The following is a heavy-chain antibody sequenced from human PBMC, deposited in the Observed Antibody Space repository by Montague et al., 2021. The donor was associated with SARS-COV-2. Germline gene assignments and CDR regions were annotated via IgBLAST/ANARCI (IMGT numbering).Heavy chain of an antibody. CDR1: GGSISSSSHY. D-gene: IGHD6-6*01. CDR3: ARGVRQLGVRYYYYYIDA. V-gene: IGHV4-39*07. CDR2: IYYSGST. J-gene: IGHJ6*03. Sequence: SETLSLTCTVSGGSISSSSHYWGWIRQPPGKGLEWIGGIYYSGSTYYNPSLKSRVTISMDTSKNQFSLKLSSVTAADTAVYYCARGVRQLGVRYYYYYIDAWDKGTTVTVSS.